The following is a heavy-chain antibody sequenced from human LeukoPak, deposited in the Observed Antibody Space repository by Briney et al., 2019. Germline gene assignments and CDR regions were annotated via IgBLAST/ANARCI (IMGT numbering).Heavy chain of an antibody. CDR2: IYYGGDT. D-gene: IGHD6-13*01. Sequence: SETLSLTCTVSGGSFSSYYWSWIRQPPGKGLEWIGYIYYGGDTNYNPSLKCRVTISVDTSKNQFSLKLSSVTAADTAVFYCARSWGSSSGIDNWGQGTLVTVSS. CDR1: GGSFSSYY. J-gene: IGHJ4*02. CDR3: ARSWGSSSGIDN. V-gene: IGHV4-59*01.